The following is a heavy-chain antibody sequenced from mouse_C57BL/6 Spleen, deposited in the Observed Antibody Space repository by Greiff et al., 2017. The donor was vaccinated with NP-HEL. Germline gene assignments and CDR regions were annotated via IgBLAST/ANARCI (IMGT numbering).Heavy chain of an antibody. CDR3: ARDYYDYDGTGFDY. V-gene: IGHV1-62-2*01. D-gene: IGHD2-4*01. CDR2: FYPGSGSL. Sequence: QVQLKESGAELVKPGASVKLSCKASGYTFTEYTIHWVKQRSGQGLEWIGWFYPGSGSLKYNEKFKDKATLTADKSSSTVYMELSRLTSEDSAVYFCARDYYDYDGTGFDYWGQGTTLTVSS. J-gene: IGHJ2*01. CDR1: GYTFTEYT.